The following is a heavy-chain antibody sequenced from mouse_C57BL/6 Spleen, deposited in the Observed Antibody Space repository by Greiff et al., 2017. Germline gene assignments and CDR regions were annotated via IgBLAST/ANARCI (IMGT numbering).Heavy chain of an antibody. J-gene: IGHJ3*01. D-gene: IGHD2-4*01. CDR3: ARSYYDYPAWFAY. CDR1: GYTFTDYN. Sequence: VQLQQSGPELVKPGASVKMSCKASGYTFTDYNMHWVKQSHGKSLEWIGYINPNNGGTSYNQKFKGKATLTVNKSSSTAYMELRSLTSEDSAVYYCARSYYDYPAWFAYWGQGTLVTVSA. CDR2: INPNNGGT. V-gene: IGHV1-22*01.